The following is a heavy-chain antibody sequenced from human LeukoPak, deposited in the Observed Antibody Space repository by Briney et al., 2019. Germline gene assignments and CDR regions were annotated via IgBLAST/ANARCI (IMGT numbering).Heavy chain of an antibody. V-gene: IGHV1-2*02. J-gene: IGHJ5*02. CDR2: MNPNSGDT. CDR3: ARDWYCSTTTCSWSPPNGLDP. CDR1: GYTFIDYQ. Sequence: ASVKVSCKASGYTFIDYQVHWVRQAPGQGLEWMGWMNPNSGDTNYAQQFQGRVTMTRDTSVSTAYMELISLTSDDTALYYCARDWYCSTTTCSWSPPNGLDPWGQGSLVTVSS. D-gene: IGHD2-2*01.